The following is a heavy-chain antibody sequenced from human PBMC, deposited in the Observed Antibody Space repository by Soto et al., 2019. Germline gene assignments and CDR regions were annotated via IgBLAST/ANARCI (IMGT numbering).Heavy chain of an antibody. Sequence: PGGSLRLSCAAAVFMFRYYGMIWVRQAPGKGLQWVATIHPSGGDTHYAESVRGRFTISRDNSESTLFLQMNSLRADDTAVYYCAKDPSTGAADFWGQGTLVTVSS. CDR1: VFMFRYYG. D-gene: IGHD2-8*02. CDR2: IHPSGGDT. J-gene: IGHJ4*02. CDR3: AKDPSTGAADF. V-gene: IGHV3-23*01.